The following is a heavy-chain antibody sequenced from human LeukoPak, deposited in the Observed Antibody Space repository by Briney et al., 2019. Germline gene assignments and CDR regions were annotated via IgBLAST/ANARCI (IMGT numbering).Heavy chain of an antibody. V-gene: IGHV3-33*01. D-gene: IGHD6-19*01. CDR2: IWYDGSNK. CDR1: GFTFSSYG. Sequence: GGSLRLSCAASGFTFSSYGMHWVRQAPGKGLEWVAVIWYDGSNKYYADSVKGRFTISRDNSKNTLYLQMNSLRAEDTAVYYCARDLIAVAGNNYWGQGTLVTVSS. J-gene: IGHJ4*02. CDR3: ARDLIAVAGNNY.